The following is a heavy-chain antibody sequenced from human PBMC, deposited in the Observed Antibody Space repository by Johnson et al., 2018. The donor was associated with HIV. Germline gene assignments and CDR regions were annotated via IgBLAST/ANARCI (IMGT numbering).Heavy chain of an antibody. CDR3: ASPDPNVVVTVGDVKDAFDI. J-gene: IGHJ3*02. Sequence: VQLVESGGGLVQPGRSLRLSCAASGFTFDDYAMHWVRQAPGKGLEWVSGISWNSGGIGYADSVKGRFTISRDNAKNSLYLQMNSLRAEDTAVYYCASPDPNVVVTVGDVKDAFDIWGQGTIVIVSS. CDR2: ISWNSGGI. CDR1: GFTFDDYA. V-gene: IGHV3-9*01. D-gene: IGHD2-21*02.